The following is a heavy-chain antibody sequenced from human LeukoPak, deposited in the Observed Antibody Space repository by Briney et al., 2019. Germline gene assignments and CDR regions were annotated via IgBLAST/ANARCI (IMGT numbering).Heavy chain of an antibody. V-gene: IGHV4-30-2*01. CDR2: IYHSGST. CDR1: GGSTSSGNYF. CDR3: AGEGGITGKTFYYFMDV. Sequence: PSETLSLTCTVSGGSTSSGNYFWSWIRQPPGKGLESIGYIYHSGSTYYNPSLKSRVTISLDKSKNQFSLNLTSVTAADTAVYYCAGEGGITGKTFYYFMDVWGKGTPVTVSS. J-gene: IGHJ6*03. D-gene: IGHD1/OR15-1a*01.